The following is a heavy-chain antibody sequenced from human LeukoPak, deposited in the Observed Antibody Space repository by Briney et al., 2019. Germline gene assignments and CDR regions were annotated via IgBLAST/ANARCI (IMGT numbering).Heavy chain of an antibody. CDR1: GFTFTNYA. V-gene: IGHV3-23*01. CDR3: AKWGDYDILTGYYVPDY. CDR2: ITGSDGSS. J-gene: IGHJ4*02. D-gene: IGHD3-9*01. Sequence: GTSLRLSCVASGFTFTNYAMGWVRQAPGKGLEWVSAITGSDGSSYYADSVKGRFTISRDNSKNTPYLQVNSLRAEDTAVYYCAKWGDYDILTGYYVPDYWGQGTLVTVSS.